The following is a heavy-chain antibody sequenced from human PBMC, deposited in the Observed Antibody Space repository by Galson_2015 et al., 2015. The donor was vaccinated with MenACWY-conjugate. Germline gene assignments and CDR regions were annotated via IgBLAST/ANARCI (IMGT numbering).Heavy chain of an antibody. Sequence: SLRLSCAASGFDFSNYCMHWVRQGPGRGLECVSRICAGGISIMYGDAVRGRFTISRDDAQNTLCLQMDGLRADDTAVYFCVRGSSGWRGMDIWGQGTTVTVSS. CDR1: GFDFSNYC. CDR2: ICAGGISI. D-gene: IGHD6-19*01. J-gene: IGHJ6*02. CDR3: VRGSSGWRGMDI. V-gene: IGHV3-74*03.